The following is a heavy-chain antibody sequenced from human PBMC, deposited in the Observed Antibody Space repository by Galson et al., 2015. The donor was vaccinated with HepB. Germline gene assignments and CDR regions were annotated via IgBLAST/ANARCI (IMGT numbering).Heavy chain of an antibody. CDR3: ARAYTGYCSCGSCYSDYGMDV. J-gene: IGHJ6*02. CDR1: GDSVSSNSAA. V-gene: IGHV6-1*01. CDR2: TYYRSKWYN. D-gene: IGHD2-15*01. Sequence: CAISGDSVSSNSAAWNWIRQSPSRGLEWLGRTYYRSKWYNDYAVSVKSRITINPDTSKDQFSLQLNSVTPEDTAVYYCARAYTGYCSCGSCYSDYGMDVWGQGTTVTVSS.